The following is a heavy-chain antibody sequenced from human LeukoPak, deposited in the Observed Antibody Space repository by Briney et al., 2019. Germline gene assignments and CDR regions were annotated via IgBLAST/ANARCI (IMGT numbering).Heavy chain of an antibody. CDR1: GFTFSSYA. Sequence: GGSLRLSCAASGFTFSSYAMSWVRQAPGKGLEWVSAISGSGGSTYYADSVKGRFTISRDNSKNTLYLQMNSLRAEDTAVYYCARVSDSSSWYYFDYWGQGTLVTVSS. CDR2: ISGSGGST. CDR3: ARVSDSSSWYYFDY. D-gene: IGHD6-13*01. J-gene: IGHJ4*02. V-gene: IGHV3-23*01.